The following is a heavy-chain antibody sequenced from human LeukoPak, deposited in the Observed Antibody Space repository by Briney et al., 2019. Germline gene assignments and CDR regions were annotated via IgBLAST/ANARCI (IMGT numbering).Heavy chain of an antibody. CDR2: IYHSGST. Sequence: PSQTLSLTCAVSGDSITFGGYSWSWIRQPPGKGLEWIGYIYHSGSTYYNPSLKSRVTISIDGSKNQFSLKLSSVTAADTAAYYCARGVGYCSSTSCSIPRLDPWGQGTLVTVSS. V-gene: IGHV4-30-2*01. CDR3: ARGVGYCSSTSCSIPRLDP. CDR1: GDSITFGGYS. D-gene: IGHD2-2*01. J-gene: IGHJ5*02.